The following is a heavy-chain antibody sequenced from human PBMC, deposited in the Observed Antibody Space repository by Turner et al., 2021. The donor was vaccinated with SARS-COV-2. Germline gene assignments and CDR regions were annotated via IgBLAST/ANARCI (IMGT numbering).Heavy chain of an antibody. V-gene: IGHV3-30-3*01. CDR3: ARDLGYPFGGMDV. CDR2: ISYDGSNE. D-gene: IGHD3-16*01. CDR1: GFTFSSYA. Sequence: QVTLVESGGGVGQPGTSLRPPCAASGFTFSSYAMHWVRQATGKGLEWGAIISYDGSNENYADSVKGRFTSSRDNSKNTLYLQMNSLRTEDTAVYYCARDLGYPFGGMDVWGQGTTVTVSS. J-gene: IGHJ6*02.